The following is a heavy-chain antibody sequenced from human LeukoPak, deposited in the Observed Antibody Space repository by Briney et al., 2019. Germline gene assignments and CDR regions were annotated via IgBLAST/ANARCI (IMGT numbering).Heavy chain of an antibody. CDR3: ARCGDSTSCYDLDY. Sequence: SVKVSCKASGGTFSSYTISWVRQAPGQGLEWMGRIIPILGIANYAQKFQGRVTITADKSTSTAYMELSSLRSEDTAVYYCARCGDSTSCYDLDYWGQGTLVTVSS. CDR1: GGTFSSYT. V-gene: IGHV1-69*02. D-gene: IGHD2-2*01. J-gene: IGHJ4*02. CDR2: IIPILGIA.